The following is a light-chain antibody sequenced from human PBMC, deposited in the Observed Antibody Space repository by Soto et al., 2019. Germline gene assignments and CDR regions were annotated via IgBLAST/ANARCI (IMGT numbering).Light chain of an antibody. Sequence: DIQMTQSPSTLSASVGDRVDITCRASQDIAASLAWYQQQPGKAPKLLIYKASILENGVPSRFSGSGSGTEFTLTISGLQPDDFATYVCQQYSGYPFTFGPGTTVDI. J-gene: IGKJ3*01. CDR2: KAS. V-gene: IGKV1-5*03. CDR3: QQYSGYPFT. CDR1: QDIAAS.